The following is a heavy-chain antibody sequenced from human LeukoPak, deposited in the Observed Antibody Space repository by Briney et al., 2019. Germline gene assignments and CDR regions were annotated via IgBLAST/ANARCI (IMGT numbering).Heavy chain of an antibody. V-gene: IGHV1-46*01. CDR3: ARGYYYDSSGYYPPFVY. Sequence: GASVEVSCKASGYTFTSYYMHWVRQAPGQGLEWMGIINPSGGSTSYAQKFQGRVTMTRDTSTSTVYMELSSLRSEDTAVYYCARGYYYDSSGYYPPFVYWGQGTLVTVSS. J-gene: IGHJ4*02. CDR1: GYTFTSYY. CDR2: INPSGGST. D-gene: IGHD3-22*01.